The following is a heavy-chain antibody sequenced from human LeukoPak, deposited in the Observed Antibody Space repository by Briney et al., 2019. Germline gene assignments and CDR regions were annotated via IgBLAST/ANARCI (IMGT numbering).Heavy chain of an antibody. CDR3: ARHKPAATDY. V-gene: IGHV5-51*01. CDR1: GYRLTNNW. D-gene: IGHD6-13*01. CDR2: IYPGDSDT. J-gene: IGHJ4*02. Sequence: GESLKISCKISGYRLTNNWIGWVRHMPGKGLEWMGAIYPGDSDTRYTPSFQGQVTISADKSSSTAYLQWSSLKASDTAMYYCARHKPAATDYWGQGTLITVSS.